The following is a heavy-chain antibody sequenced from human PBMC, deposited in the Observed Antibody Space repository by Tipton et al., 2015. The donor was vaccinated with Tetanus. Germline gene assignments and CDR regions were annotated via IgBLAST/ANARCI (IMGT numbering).Heavy chain of an antibody. CDR3: ARRTVPLVAVTD. CDR2: IYHSGST. D-gene: IGHD4-17*01. Sequence: TLSLTCAVSGDSINNLYWWGWVRQSPGKGPEYIGEIYHSGSTNYSPSLRSRATISLDKSKNQFSLRLTSMTAADTAIYYCARRTVPLVAVTDWGQGTLVSVSS. J-gene: IGHJ4*02. CDR1: GDSINNLYW. V-gene: IGHV4-4*02.